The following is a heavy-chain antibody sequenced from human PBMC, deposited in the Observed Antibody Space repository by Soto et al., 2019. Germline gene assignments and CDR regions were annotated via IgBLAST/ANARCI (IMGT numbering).Heavy chain of an antibody. Sequence: ASVQVSCKASGGTFRNYAIICVRPAPGQGLEWMGGIIPIFGTANYAQKFQGRVTITADESTSTAYMELSSLRSEDTAVYYCARGRNQPRFGELWADYYYGMDGWGQGTTVTVSS. CDR1: GGTFRNYA. V-gene: IGHV1-69*01. J-gene: IGHJ6*02. CDR2: IIPIFGTA. CDR3: ARGRNQPRFGELWADYYYGMDG. D-gene: IGHD3-10*01.